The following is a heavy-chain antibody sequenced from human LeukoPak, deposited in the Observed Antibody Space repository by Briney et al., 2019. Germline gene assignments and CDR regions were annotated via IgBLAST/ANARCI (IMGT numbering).Heavy chain of an antibody. Sequence: GRSLRLSCAASGFNFDGHAMHWVRQVPGKGLEWVSGITWNSVSVGYADSVKGRFTISIDNARNSLYLQMNSLRAEDTAVYFCAKRGVVIRVFLVGFHKEAYYFDSWGQGALVTVSS. CDR3: AKRGVVIRVFLVGFHKEAYYFDS. CDR1: GFNFDGHA. V-gene: IGHV3-9*01. D-gene: IGHD3-10*01. CDR2: ITWNSVSV. J-gene: IGHJ4*02.